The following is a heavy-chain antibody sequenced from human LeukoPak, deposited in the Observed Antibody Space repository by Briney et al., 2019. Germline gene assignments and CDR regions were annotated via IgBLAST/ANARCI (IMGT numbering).Heavy chain of an antibody. V-gene: IGHV4-59*08. CDR2: IYYSGST. CDR1: GGSISSYY. J-gene: IGHJ6*02. D-gene: IGHD6-13*01. CDR3: ARSIAAAGYYYCGMDV. Sequence: PSETLSLTCTVSGGSISSYYWSWIRQPPGKGLEWIGYIYYSGSTNYNPSLKGRVTISVDTSKNQFSLKLSSVTAADTAVYYCARSIAAAGYYYCGMDVWGQGTTVTVSS.